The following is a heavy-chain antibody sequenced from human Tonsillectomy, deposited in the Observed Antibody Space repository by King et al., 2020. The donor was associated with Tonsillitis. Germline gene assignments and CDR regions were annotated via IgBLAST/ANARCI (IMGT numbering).Heavy chain of an antibody. CDR2: IFYSGST. CDR1: GGSISSYY. Sequence: VQLQESGPGLVKPSETLSLTCTVSGGSISSYYWSWIRQPPGKGLEWIGYIFYSGSTNYNPSLKSRVTISVDTSKNQFSLKLSSVTAADTAVYYCARDIGYYDSSGYEHGDAFDIWGQGTVVTVSS. J-gene: IGHJ3*02. D-gene: IGHD3-22*01. CDR3: ARDIGYYDSSGYEHGDAFDI. V-gene: IGHV4-59*01.